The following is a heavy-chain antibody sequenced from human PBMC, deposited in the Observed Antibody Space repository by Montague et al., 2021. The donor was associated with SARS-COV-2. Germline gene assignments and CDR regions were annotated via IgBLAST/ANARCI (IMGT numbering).Heavy chain of an antibody. CDR3: ARGVDYDFWSGFLRYKWFGP. J-gene: IGHJ5*02. V-gene: IGHV4-34*01. CDR1: TDSFSGYY. CDR2: ITHSGST. D-gene: IGHD3-3*01. Sequence: ETLSLTCAVYTDSFSGYYWSWIRQSPGKGLEWIGEITHSGSTNHNPSLQSRVTISVDKSKKQVSLKLRSLTAADTAVYYCARGVDYDFWSGFLRYKWFGPWGQGTPVIVSS.